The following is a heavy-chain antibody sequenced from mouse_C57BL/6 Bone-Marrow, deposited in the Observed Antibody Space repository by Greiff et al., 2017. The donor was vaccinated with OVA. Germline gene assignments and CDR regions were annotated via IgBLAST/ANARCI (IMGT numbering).Heavy chain of an antibody. CDR1: GYTFTSYW. CDR3: ARSRLYYFDY. Sequence: VKLQQPGAELVRPGTSVKLSCKASGYTFTSYWMHWVKQRPGQGLEWIGVIDPSDSYTNYNQKFKGKATLTVDTSSSTAYMQLSSLTSEDSAVYYCARSRLYYFDYWGQGTTLTVSS. J-gene: IGHJ2*01. V-gene: IGHV1-59*01. CDR2: IDPSDSYT.